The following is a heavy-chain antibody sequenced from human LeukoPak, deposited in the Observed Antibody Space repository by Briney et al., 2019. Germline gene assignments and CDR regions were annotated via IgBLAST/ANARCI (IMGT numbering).Heavy chain of an antibody. J-gene: IGHJ6*03. Sequence: PSETLSLTCTVSGGSINYYYWSWIRQPPGKGLEYIGYIYSSGSTNYNPSLKSRVTMSVDTSKNQFSLKLSSVTAADTAVYYCARDSRYSDTSGYYYSHYYTDVWGKGTTVTVSS. CDR3: ARDSRYSDTSGYYYSHYYTDV. CDR2: IYSSGST. V-gene: IGHV4-59*01. D-gene: IGHD3-22*01. CDR1: GGSINYYY.